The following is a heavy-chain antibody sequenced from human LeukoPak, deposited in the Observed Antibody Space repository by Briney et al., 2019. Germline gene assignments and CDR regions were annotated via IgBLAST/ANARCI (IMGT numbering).Heavy chain of an antibody. Sequence: SEALSLTCTVSGDSISSYYWSWIRQPPGKGLEWIAYIYYSGITNYNPSLKSRVTISVDTSKNQFSLKLSSVTAADTAVYYCARDQYGDYDFDYWGQGTLVTVSS. CDR1: GDSISSYY. CDR3: ARDQYGDYDFDY. J-gene: IGHJ4*02. D-gene: IGHD4-17*01. CDR2: IYYSGIT. V-gene: IGHV4-59*01.